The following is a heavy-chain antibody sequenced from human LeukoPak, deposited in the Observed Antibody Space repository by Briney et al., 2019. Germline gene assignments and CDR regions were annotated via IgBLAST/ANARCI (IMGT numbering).Heavy chain of an antibody. D-gene: IGHD3-10*01. Sequence: SETLSLTCTVSGYSISSGYYWGWIRQPPGKGLEWIGYIYYSGSTNYNPSLKSRVTISLDTSKNQFSLKLSSVTAADTAVYYCARDSGSGTFTWGRGTLVTVSS. CDR2: IYYSGST. CDR3: ARDSGSGTFT. J-gene: IGHJ5*02. V-gene: IGHV4-61*01. CDR1: GYSISSGYY.